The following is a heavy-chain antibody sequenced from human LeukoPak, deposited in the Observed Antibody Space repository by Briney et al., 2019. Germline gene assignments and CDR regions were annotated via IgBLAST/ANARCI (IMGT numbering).Heavy chain of an antibody. Sequence: TPSETLSLTCTVSGDSISGYYWSWIRQPPGKGLEWIAFIHSSGTTNYSPSLKSRVSISVDTSNNQFSLNVNSVTAADTAAYYCARGGASSEWFDPWGQGTLVTVSS. CDR1: GDSISGYY. CDR3: ARGGASSEWFDP. D-gene: IGHD6-25*01. J-gene: IGHJ5*02. CDR2: IHSSGTT. V-gene: IGHV4-59*01.